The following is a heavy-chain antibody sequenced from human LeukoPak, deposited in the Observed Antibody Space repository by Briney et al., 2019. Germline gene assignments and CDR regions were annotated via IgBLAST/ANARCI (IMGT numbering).Heavy chain of an antibody. CDR2: INPYSGDT. CDR3: ARGRSLNYYGQDY. CDR1: GYTVTDNY. D-gene: IGHD3-10*01. V-gene: IGHV1-2*02. J-gene: IGHJ4*02. Sequence: APVKVSCKASGYTVTDNYMHWVRQGPGPGAEWMGWINPYSGDTKYAQEFEGRVTMTRDTSTRTAYMELDRLTSDDTAVYYCARGRSLNYYGQDYWGQGTLVTVSS.